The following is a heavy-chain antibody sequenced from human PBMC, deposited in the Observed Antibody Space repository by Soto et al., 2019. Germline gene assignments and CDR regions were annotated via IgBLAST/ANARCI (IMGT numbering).Heavy chain of an antibody. J-gene: IGHJ3*02. V-gene: IGHV3-15*07. CDR1: GFSFSDAW. CDR3: TTWGYI. D-gene: IGHD7-27*01. Sequence: GGSLRLSCAASGFSFSDAWMSWVRQAPGKGLEWVGRIRSETDGGTTEYSAPVKGRFAISRDDSKNTLYLQMNSLKSEDTAVYYCTTWGYILTQGTMVTVS. CDR2: IRSETDGGTT.